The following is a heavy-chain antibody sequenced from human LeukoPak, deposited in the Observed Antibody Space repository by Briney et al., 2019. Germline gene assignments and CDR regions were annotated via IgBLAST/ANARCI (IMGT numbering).Heavy chain of an antibody. V-gene: IGHV3-48*01. CDR2: IGSSSSPI. Sequence: GGSLRLSCAASGFTFSAYSMNWVRQAPEKGLEWVSCIGSSSSPIYYADSVKGRFTISRDNAKNSLYLQMDSLRAEDTAVYYCAREQAYSFDYWGQGTLVTVSS. J-gene: IGHJ4*02. CDR1: GFTFSAYS. CDR3: AREQAYSFDY. D-gene: IGHD4-11*01.